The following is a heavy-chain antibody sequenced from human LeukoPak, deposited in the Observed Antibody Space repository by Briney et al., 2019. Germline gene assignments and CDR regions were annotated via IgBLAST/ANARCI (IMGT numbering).Heavy chain of an antibody. D-gene: IGHD3-10*01. CDR3: ARGARHSYVSGNYYPYYFDY. V-gene: IGHV4-39*01. Sequence: PSETLSLTCTVSGGSISSSSYYWGWIRQPPGKGLEWIGSIYYSGSTYYNPSLKSRVTISVDTSKNQFSLKLSSVTAADTAVYYCARGARHSYVSGNYYPYYFDYWGQGTLVTVSS. CDR1: GGSISSSSYY. CDR2: IYYSGST. J-gene: IGHJ4*02.